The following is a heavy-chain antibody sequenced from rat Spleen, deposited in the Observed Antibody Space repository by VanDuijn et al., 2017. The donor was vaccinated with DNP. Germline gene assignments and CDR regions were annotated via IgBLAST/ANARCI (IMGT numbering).Heavy chain of an antibody. CDR1: GFTFSDYN. V-gene: IGHV5-7*01. CDR2: ISYDGSRA. Sequence: EVQLVESGGGLVQPGRSLKLSCAASGFTFSDYNMAWVRQAPKKGLDWVATISYDGSRAYYRDSVKGRFTISRDNAKSTLYLQMDSLRSEDTATFYCARPPNIGTTFFDYWGQGVMVTVSS. J-gene: IGHJ2*01. D-gene: IGHD1-5*01. CDR3: ARPPNIGTTFFDY.